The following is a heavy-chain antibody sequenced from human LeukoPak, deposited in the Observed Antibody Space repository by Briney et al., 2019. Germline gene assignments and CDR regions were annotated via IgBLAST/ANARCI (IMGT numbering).Heavy chain of an antibody. CDR2: ISWNSGSI. CDR3: AKDAYELPGYYFDY. V-gene: IGHV3-9*01. CDR1: GFTFDDYA. J-gene: IGHJ4*02. Sequence: PGRSLRLSCAASGFTFDDYAMHWVRQAPGKGLEWVSGISWNSGSIGYADSVKGRFTISRDNAKNSLYLQMNSLRAEDTALYYCAKDAYELPGYYFDYWGQGTLVTVSS. D-gene: IGHD1-26*01.